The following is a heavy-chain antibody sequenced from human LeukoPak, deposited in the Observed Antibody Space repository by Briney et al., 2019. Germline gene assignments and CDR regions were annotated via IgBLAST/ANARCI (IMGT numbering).Heavy chain of an antibody. Sequence: SETLSLTCTVSGGSISSSSYYWGWIRQPPGKGLEWIGSIYYSGSTYYNPSLTSRVTISVDTSKNQFSLKLSSVTAADTAVYYCARDYYDFWSGYYDYWGQGTLVTVSS. CDR3: ARDYYDFWSGYYDY. J-gene: IGHJ4*02. D-gene: IGHD3-3*01. V-gene: IGHV4-39*07. CDR2: IYYSGST. CDR1: GGSISSSSYY.